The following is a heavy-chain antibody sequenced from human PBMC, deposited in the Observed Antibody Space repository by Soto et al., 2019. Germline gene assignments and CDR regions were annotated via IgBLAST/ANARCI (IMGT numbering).Heavy chain of an antibody. D-gene: IGHD5-12*01. CDR1: GFTFISYT. Sequence: GWSLRLSCAASGFTFISYTMKWVRQAPGKGLEWVSSISSSSSYIYYADSVKGRFTISRDNAKNSLYLQMNSLRAEDTAVYYCARAHYSGYDPYWGQGTLVTVSS. CDR3: ARAHYSGYDPY. V-gene: IGHV3-21*01. J-gene: IGHJ4*02. CDR2: ISSSSSYI.